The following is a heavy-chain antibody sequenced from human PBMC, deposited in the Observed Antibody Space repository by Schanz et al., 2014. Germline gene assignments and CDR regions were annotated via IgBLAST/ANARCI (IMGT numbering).Heavy chain of an antibody. CDR2: VSSRSDEI. D-gene: IGHD3-10*01. J-gene: IGHJ5*02. CDR1: GFTFDHYA. Sequence: MQLVESGGGLVQPGGSLRLSCAASGFTFDHYAMTWVRQAPGKGLEWVAAVSSRSDEIKYADSVKGRFTISRDNAKNTLYLQMNSLRAEDTAVYYCARPALWFGDNCFDPWGQGTLVTVSS. CDR3: ARPALWFGDNCFDP. V-gene: IGHV3-23*04.